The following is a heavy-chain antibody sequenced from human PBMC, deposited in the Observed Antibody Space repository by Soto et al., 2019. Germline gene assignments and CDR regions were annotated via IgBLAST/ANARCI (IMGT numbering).Heavy chain of an antibody. CDR2: ISSSSSYI. CDR3: ARRRVATPAGKNAGYFDY. Sequence: GGSLRLSCAASGFTFSSYSMNWVRQAPGKGLEWVSSISSSSSYIYYADSVKGRFTISRDNAKNSLYLQMNSLRAEDTAVYYCARRRVATPAGKNAGYFDYWGQGTLVTVSS. J-gene: IGHJ4*02. V-gene: IGHV3-21*01. D-gene: IGHD5-12*01. CDR1: GFTFSSYS.